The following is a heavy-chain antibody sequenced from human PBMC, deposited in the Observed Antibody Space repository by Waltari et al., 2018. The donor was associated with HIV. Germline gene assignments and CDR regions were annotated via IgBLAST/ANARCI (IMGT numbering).Heavy chain of an antibody. D-gene: IGHD5-12*01. CDR2: INSDGSST. CDR3: ARAATARWVPFDI. V-gene: IGHV3-74*01. J-gene: IGHJ3*02. CDR1: GFTFSSYW. Sequence: EVQLVESGGGLVQPGGSLRLSCAASGFTFSSYWMHWVRKAPGKGLVWVSRINSDGSSTSYADSVKGRFTISRDNAKNTLYLQMNSLRAEDTAVYYCARAATARWVPFDIWGQGTMVTVSS.